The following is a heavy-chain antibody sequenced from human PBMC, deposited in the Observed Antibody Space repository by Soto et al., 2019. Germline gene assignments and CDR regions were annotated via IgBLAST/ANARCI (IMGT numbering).Heavy chain of an antibody. J-gene: IGHJ6*02. Sequence: SVKVSCKASGGTFSSYAISWVRQAPGQGLEWMGGIIPIFGTANYAQKFQGRVTITADESTSTAYMELSSLRSEDTAVYYCARGLDYYGSGSYYIYYYYYGMDVWGQGTTVTVSS. CDR2: IIPIFGTA. V-gene: IGHV1-69*13. CDR3: ARGLDYYGSGSYYIYYYYYGMDV. CDR1: GGTFSSYA. D-gene: IGHD3-10*01.